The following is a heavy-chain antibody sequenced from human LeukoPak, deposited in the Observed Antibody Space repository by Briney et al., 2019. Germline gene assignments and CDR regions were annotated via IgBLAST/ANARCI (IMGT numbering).Heavy chain of an antibody. CDR3: ARVVGVAWSERRPGYFYMGV. CDR2: ISYDGSKR. J-gene: IGHJ6*03. CDR1: GFAFSNYV. Sequence: PGGSLRLSCAASGFAFSNYVVHWVRQAPGKGLEWVALISYDGSKRYYADSVKGRFTISRDNAKNSLYLQMNSVRVEDTAVYYCARVVGVAWSERRPGYFYMGVWGKGTTVTVSS. D-gene: IGHD6-19*01. V-gene: IGHV3-30*04.